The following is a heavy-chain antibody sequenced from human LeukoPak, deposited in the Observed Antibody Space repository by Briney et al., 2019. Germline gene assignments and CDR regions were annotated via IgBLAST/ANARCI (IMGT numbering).Heavy chain of an antibody. J-gene: IGHJ3*02. D-gene: IGHD3-22*01. CDR1: GXTFSSYV. Sequence: GGSLRLSCAASGXTFSSYVMSWVRQAPGKGLEWVSGISGSGGSTYYADSVKGRFTISRDNSKNTLHLQMNSLRAEDTAVYYCAKDYYYDSVSAFDIWGQGTMVTVSS. V-gene: IGHV3-23*01. CDR3: AKDYYYDSVSAFDI. CDR2: ISGSGGST.